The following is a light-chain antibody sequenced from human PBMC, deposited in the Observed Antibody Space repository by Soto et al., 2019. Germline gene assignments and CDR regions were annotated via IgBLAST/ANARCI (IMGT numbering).Light chain of an antibody. CDR3: QSYDSSLSGYV. CDR2: ANN. J-gene: IGLJ1*01. Sequence: QSVLTQPPSVSGAPGQRVTISCTGSSPNIGAGYDVHWYQQLPGTAPKLLIYANNNRPSGVPDRFAGSKSGTSVSLAITGLQSDDEADYYCQSYDSSLSGYVFGTGTKVTV. CDR1: SPNIGAGYD. V-gene: IGLV1-40*01.